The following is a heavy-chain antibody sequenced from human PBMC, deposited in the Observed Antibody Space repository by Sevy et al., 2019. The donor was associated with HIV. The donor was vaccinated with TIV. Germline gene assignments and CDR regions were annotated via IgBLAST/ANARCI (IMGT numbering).Heavy chain of an antibody. Sequence: GGSLRLSCTASGFTFGDYAMSWVRQAPGKGLEWVGFIRSKAYGGTTEYAASVKGRFTISRDDSKSIAYLQMNSLKTEDTAVYYCTGDRTSYLWFGEGGGMDVWGQGTTVTVSS. CDR2: IRSKAYGGTT. J-gene: IGHJ6*02. CDR3: TGDRTSYLWFGEGGGMDV. D-gene: IGHD3-10*01. V-gene: IGHV3-49*04. CDR1: GFTFGDYA.